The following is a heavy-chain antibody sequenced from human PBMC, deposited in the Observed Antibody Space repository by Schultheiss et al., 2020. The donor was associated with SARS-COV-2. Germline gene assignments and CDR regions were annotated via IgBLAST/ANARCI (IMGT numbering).Heavy chain of an antibody. J-gene: IGHJ4*02. CDR1: GFTFSSYG. CDR2: ISSSSSYI. Sequence: GGSLRLSCAASGFTFSSYGMHWVRQAPGKGLEWVSSISSSSSYIYYADSVKGRFTISRDNAKNSLYLQMNSLSAEDTAVYYCARDSEACPFDYWGQGTLVTVSS. CDR3: ARDSEACPFDY. V-gene: IGHV3-21*01.